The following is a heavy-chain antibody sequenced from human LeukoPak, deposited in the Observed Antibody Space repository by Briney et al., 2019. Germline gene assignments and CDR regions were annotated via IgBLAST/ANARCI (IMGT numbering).Heavy chain of an antibody. D-gene: IGHD7-27*01. J-gene: IGHJ4*02. CDR3: ARTGSMDY. CDR1: GGTFSSFA. CDR2: ITPIINVV. V-gene: IGHV1-69*04. Sequence: SVKVFCKASGGTFSSFAITWVRQAPGQGLEYMGRITPIINVVNYAQRFRGRVTITADKSTATAYMELSSLTYEDTALYYCARTGSMDYWGQGTLVTVSS.